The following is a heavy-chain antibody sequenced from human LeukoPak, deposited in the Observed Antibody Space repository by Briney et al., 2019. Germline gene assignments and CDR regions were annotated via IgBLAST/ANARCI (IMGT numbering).Heavy chain of an antibody. CDR1: GGSFGGYY. Sequence: PSETLSLTCAVYGGSFGGYYWSWIRQPPGKGLEWIGEINHSGSTNYNPSLTSRVTISVDTSKNQFSLKLSSVTAADTAVYYCARGQDYDYVWGSYRWYFDLWGRGTPVTVSS. V-gene: IGHV4-34*01. J-gene: IGHJ2*01. CDR3: ARGQDYDYVWGSYRWYFDL. CDR2: INHSGST. D-gene: IGHD3-16*02.